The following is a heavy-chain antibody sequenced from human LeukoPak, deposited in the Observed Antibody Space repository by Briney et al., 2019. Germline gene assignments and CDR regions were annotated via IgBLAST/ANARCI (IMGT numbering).Heavy chain of an antibody. CDR1: GGSISSGPYY. J-gene: IGHJ3*02. V-gene: IGHV4-39*07. D-gene: IGHD1-26*01. CDR2: IYYSGTT. Sequence: SKTLSLTCTVSGGSISSGPYYWGWIRQPPGKGLEWIGSIYYSGTTFYMPSLKSRVTISVDTSKKQFSLKLSSVTAADTAVYYCARNIWELDAFDIWGQGTLVTVSS. CDR3: ARNIWELDAFDI.